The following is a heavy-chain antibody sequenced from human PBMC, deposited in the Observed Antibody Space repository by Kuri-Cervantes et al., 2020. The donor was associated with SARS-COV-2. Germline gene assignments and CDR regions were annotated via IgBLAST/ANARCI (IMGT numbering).Heavy chain of an antibody. CDR1: GFTFSSYD. CDR3: ARGGSSGWSFDY. V-gene: IGHV3-13*01. J-gene: IGHJ4*02. CDR2: IGTAGDT. D-gene: IGHD6-19*01. Sequence: GGSLRLSCAASGFTFSSYDMHWVRQATGKGLERVSAIGTAGDTYYPGSVKGRFTISRENAKNSLYLQMNSLRAGDTAVYYCARGGSSGWSFDYWGQGTLVTVSS.